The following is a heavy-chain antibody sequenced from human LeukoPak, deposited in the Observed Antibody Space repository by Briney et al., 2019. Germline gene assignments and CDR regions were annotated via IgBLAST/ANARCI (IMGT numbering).Heavy chain of an antibody. CDR2: IWCDGSNE. D-gene: IGHD1-26*01. CDR3: ARPPVDSSGSYGY. Sequence: GGSLRLSCAASGLIFSGYGMHWVRQAPGKGLEWVAVIWCDGSNEYYADSVKGRFTISRDNAKNSLYLQMNSLRAEDTAVYYCARPPVDSSGSYGYWGQGTLVTVSS. J-gene: IGHJ4*02. V-gene: IGHV3-33*01. CDR1: GLIFSGYG.